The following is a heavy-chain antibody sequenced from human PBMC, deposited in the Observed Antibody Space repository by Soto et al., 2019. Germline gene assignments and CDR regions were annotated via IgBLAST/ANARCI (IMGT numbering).Heavy chain of an antibody. V-gene: IGHV2-5*01. J-gene: IGHJ4*02. CDR3: THRSPAYGHDF. D-gene: IGHD3-10*01. Sequence: QITLKESGPTLVKPTQTLTLTCNFSDFSLTTRGVGVGWIRQPPGKALEWVALIYWNDDQRYNPSLKSRLTVTKDTSKNHVVLTMTNVDPLDTATYYWTHRSPAYGHDFWGPGTLVTVSS. CDR2: IYWNDDQ. CDR1: DFSLTTRGVG.